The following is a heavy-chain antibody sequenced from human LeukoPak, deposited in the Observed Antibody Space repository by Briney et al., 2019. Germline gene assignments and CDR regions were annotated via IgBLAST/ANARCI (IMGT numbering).Heavy chain of an antibody. V-gene: IGHV3-7*01. CDR1: GFTFSSNV. CDR2: IKLDGSEK. Sequence: GGSLRLSCAASGFTFSSNVMIWVRQAPGKGLEWVANIKLDGSEKDYVDSVKGRFTISRDNAKNSLYLQMNSLRGDDTAVYYCATVAGDCSGGRCYLLRFDYWGQGTLVTVSS. J-gene: IGHJ4*02. D-gene: IGHD2-15*01. CDR3: ATVAGDCSGGRCYLLRFDY.